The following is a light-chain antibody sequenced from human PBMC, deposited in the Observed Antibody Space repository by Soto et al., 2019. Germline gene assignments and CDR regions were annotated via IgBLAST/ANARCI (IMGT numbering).Light chain of an antibody. V-gene: IGKV3-20*01. J-gene: IGKJ2*01. CDR3: QQYGDWPMFT. CDR2: SGS. Sequence: EVVLTQSPGTLSLSPGERAILSCRASQSVGSSYLSWYQQKPGQAPRLLIYSGSYRATGIPDRFSGSGSETDFTLTISRLEPEDFAVYYCQQYGDWPMFTFGQGTKLEIK. CDR1: QSVGSSY.